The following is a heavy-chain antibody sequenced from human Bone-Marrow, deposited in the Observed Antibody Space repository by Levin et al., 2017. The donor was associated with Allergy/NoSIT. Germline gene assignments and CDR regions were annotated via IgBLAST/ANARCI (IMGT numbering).Heavy chain of an antibody. CDR2: IYLYNGDT. CDR3: AVLDGSDWFLSSDAFDL. Sequence: VASVKVSCKASGYTFTNYGISWVRQAPGQGLEWLGWIYLYNGDTNYAQKFQGRVTITADTSTSTAYMELKSLTSDDMAVYYCAVLDGSDWFLSSDAFDLWGQGTMVTVSS. CDR1: GYTFTNYG. J-gene: IGHJ3*01. V-gene: IGHV1-18*03. D-gene: IGHD3-9*01.